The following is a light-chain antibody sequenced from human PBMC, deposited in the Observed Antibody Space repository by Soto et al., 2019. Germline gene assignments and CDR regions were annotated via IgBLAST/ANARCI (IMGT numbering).Light chain of an antibody. CDR3: QSYDSSLSGWV. CDR2: GTT. CDR1: SSNIGAGYD. Sequence: QSVLTQPPSVSGAPGQRVTISCTGSSSNIGAGYDLHWYQQLPGTAPKLLMYGTTNRPSGVPDRFSGSKSGTSASLAITGLQAEDEADYYCQSYDSSLSGWVFGGGTQLTVL. J-gene: IGLJ3*02. V-gene: IGLV1-40*01.